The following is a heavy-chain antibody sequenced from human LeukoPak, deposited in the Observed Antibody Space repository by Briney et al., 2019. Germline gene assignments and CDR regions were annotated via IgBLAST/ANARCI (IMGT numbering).Heavy chain of an antibody. V-gene: IGHV1-2*02. J-gene: IGHJ5*02. Sequence: GASVKVSCKASGYTFTGYYMHWVRQAPGQGLEWMGWINPNSGGTNYAQKLQGRVTMTTDTSTSTAYMELRSLRSDDTAVYYCARVTLEYYDILTGYSYWFDPWGQGTLVTVSS. CDR2: INPNSGGT. D-gene: IGHD3-9*01. CDR1: GYTFTGYY. CDR3: ARVTLEYYDILTGYSYWFDP.